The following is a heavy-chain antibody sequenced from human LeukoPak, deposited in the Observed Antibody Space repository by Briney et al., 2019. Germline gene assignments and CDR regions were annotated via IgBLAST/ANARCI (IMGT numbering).Heavy chain of an antibody. CDR2: ISAYNGNT. J-gene: IGHJ4*02. CDR1: GYIFTSYG. CDR3: ARRYCSGGSCYSRSPFDY. V-gene: IGHV1-18*01. D-gene: IGHD2-15*01. Sequence: ASVKVSCKASGYIFTSYGISWVRQAPGQGLEWMGWISAYNGNTNYAQKLQGRVTMTTDTSTSTAYMELRSLRSDDTAVYYCARRYCSGGSCYSRSPFDYWGQGTLVTVSS.